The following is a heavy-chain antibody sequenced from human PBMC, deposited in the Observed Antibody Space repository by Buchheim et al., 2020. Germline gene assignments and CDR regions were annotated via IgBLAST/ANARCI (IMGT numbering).Heavy chain of an antibody. J-gene: IGHJ6*03. CDR2: INAGNGNT. CDR1: GYTFTSYA. D-gene: IGHD6-13*01. Sequence: QVQLVQSGAEVKKPGASVKVSCKASGYTFTSYAMHWVRQAPGQRLEWMGWINAGNGNTNYSQKFQGRVTITRDTSASTAYMELSSLRSEDRAVYYCARAAGNGGYYYYMDVWGKGTT. CDR3: ARAAGNGGYYYYMDV. V-gene: IGHV1-3*01.